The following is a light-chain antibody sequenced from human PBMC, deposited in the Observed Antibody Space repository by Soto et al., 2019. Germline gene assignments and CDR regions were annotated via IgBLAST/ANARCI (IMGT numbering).Light chain of an antibody. J-gene: IGKJ1*01. V-gene: IGKV1-5*01. Sequence: DIQMTQSPSSLSASVGDRVTITCRASQSISRWLAWYQQKPGKAPKVLIYDASTLESGVPSRFSGSGSGTEFTLSISGLHPDDIATYYCQQYDTYSTLGQGTKVDIK. CDR3: QQYDTYST. CDR2: DAS. CDR1: QSISRW.